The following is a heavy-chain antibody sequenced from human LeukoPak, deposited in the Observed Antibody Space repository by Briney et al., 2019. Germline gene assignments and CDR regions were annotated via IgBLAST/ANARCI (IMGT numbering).Heavy chain of an antibody. CDR3: ARGKPPEYGGKGGWFDP. CDR2: IYYSGST. Sequence: PSETLSLTCTVSGGSISSSGYYWGWKRQPPGKGLEWIGYIYYSGSTHYNPSLKSRVTTSVDTSKNQFSLKLRSVTAAETAVYYCARGKPPEYGGKGGWFDPWGQGTLVTVSS. J-gene: IGHJ5*02. D-gene: IGHD4-23*01. V-gene: IGHV4-61*08. CDR1: GGSISSSGYY.